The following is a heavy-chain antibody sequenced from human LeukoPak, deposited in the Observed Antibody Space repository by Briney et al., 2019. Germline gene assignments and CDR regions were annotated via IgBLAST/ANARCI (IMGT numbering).Heavy chain of an antibody. V-gene: IGHV3-30*02. CDR2: IRYDGSNK. D-gene: IGHD3-3*01. CDR1: GFTFSSYD. CDR3: AKDRRAAHDFWSVLIDY. J-gene: IGHJ4*02. Sequence: GGSLRLSCAASGFTFSSYDMHWVRQAPGKGLEWVAFIRYDGSNKYYADSVKGRFTISRDNSKNTLYLQMNSLRAEDTAVYYCAKDRRAAHDFWSVLIDYWGQGTLVTVSS.